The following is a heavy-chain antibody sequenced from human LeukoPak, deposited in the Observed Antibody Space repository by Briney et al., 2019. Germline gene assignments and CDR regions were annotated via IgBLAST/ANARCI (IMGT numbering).Heavy chain of an antibody. D-gene: IGHD2-2*01. V-gene: IGHV1-8*01. CDR1: GYTFTSYD. J-gene: IGHJ3*02. CDR2: MNPNSGNT. Sequence: ASVKVSCKASGYTFTSYDINWVRQATGQGLEWMGWMNPNSGNTGYAQKFQGRVTMTRNTSISTAYMELSSLRSEDTAVYYCASLRPSYCSSTSCFGDAFDIWGQGTMVTASS. CDR3: ASLRPSYCSSTSCFGDAFDI.